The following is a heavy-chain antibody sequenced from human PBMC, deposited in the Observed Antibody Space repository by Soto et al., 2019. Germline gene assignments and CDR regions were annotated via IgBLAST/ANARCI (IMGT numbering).Heavy chain of an antibody. Sequence: SVKVSCKASGGTFSSYAISWVRQAPGQGLEWMGGIIPIFGTANYAQKFQGRVTITADESTSTAYMELSSLRSEDTAVYYCARALISITMVRGVNTDYYYYGMDVWGQGTTVTVSS. V-gene: IGHV1-69*13. CDR1: GGTFSSYA. CDR3: ARALISITMVRGVNTDYYYYGMDV. D-gene: IGHD3-10*01. J-gene: IGHJ6*02. CDR2: IIPIFGTA.